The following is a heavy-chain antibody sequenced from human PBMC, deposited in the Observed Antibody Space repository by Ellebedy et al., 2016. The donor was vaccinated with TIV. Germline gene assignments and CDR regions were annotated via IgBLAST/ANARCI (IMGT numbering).Heavy chain of an antibody. V-gene: IGHV5-51*01. D-gene: IGHD3-16*01. CDR2: FFPGDSDT. CDR3: AAGKINWYFDL. Sequence: GESLKISXKASGNSFTNYWIGWVRQMPGKGLECLGIFFPGDSDTRYNPSFQGQVTISADKSGTTAFLQWSRPKASDTAVYYCAAGKINWYFDLWGRGTLVTVSS. CDR1: GNSFTNYW. J-gene: IGHJ2*01.